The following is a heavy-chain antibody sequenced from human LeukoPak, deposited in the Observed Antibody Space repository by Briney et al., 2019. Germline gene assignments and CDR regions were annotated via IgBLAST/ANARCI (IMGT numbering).Heavy chain of an antibody. V-gene: IGHV1-18*01. CDR2: ISAYNGNT. J-gene: IGHJ4*02. CDR1: GYTFTSYG. Sequence: ASVKVSCKASGYTFTSYGISWVRQAPGQGLEWMGWISAYNGNTNYAQKLQGRVTMTTDTFTSTAYMELRSLRSDDTAVYYCARDHYDFRSGYYGYWGQGTLVTVSS. D-gene: IGHD3-3*01. CDR3: ARDHYDFRSGYYGY.